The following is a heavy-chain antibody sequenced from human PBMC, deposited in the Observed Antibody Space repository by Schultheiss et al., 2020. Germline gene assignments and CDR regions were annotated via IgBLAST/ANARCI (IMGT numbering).Heavy chain of an antibody. CDR2: ISGSGDST. CDR1: GFTFSSYA. D-gene: IGHD5-18*01. J-gene: IGHJ4*02. Sequence: GGSLRLSCAASGFTFSSYAMSWVRQAPGKGLEWVSVISGSGDSTYYADSVKGRFTISRDNSKNTLYLQMNSLRAEDTAVYYCASRGYSYGYPNNFDYWGQGTLVTVSS. CDR3: ASRGYSYGYPNNFDY. V-gene: IGHV3-23*01.